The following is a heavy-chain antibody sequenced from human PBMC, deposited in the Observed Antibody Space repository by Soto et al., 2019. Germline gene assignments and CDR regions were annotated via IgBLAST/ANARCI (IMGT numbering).Heavy chain of an antibody. Sequence: SETQSLSCTVAEGSISSVDYYWSLIRQPPGKGLEWIGYIYYSGSTYYNPSLKSRVTISVDTSKNQFSLKLSSVTAADTAVYYCARDAIQLWLFDYWGQGTLVTVSS. CDR3: ARDAIQLWLFDY. CDR1: EGSISSVDYY. V-gene: IGHV4-30-4*01. D-gene: IGHD5-18*01. J-gene: IGHJ4*02. CDR2: IYYSGST.